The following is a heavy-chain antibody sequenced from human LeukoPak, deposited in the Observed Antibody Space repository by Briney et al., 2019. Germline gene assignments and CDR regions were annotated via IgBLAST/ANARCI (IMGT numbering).Heavy chain of an antibody. CDR1: GFTFSNYW. CDR3: ARDLVSSWHTDY. CDR2: INNDVSST. J-gene: IGHJ4*02. D-gene: IGHD6-13*01. V-gene: IGHV3-74*01. Sequence: PGGSLRLSCAASGFTFSNYWMHWVRQAPGKGLVWVSRINNDVSSTTYADSVKGRFTISRDNAKNTVYLQMNSLRAEDTAVYYCARDLVSSWHTDYWGQGTLVTVSS.